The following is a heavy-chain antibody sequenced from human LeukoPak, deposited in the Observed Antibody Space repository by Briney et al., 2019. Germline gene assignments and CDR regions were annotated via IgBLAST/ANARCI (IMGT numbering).Heavy chain of an antibody. J-gene: IGHJ4*02. CDR3: ARSPEAAGVRLDY. CDR1: GASISSHY. V-gene: IGHV4-59*11. CDR2: IHYSGST. D-gene: IGHD6-13*01. Sequence: SETLSLTCSVSGASISSHYWSWIRQPPGKGLEWIGYIHYSGSTNCNPSLKSRVTISLDTSKNQFSLKLSSVTAADTAVYYCARSPEAAGVRLDYWGQGTLVTVSS.